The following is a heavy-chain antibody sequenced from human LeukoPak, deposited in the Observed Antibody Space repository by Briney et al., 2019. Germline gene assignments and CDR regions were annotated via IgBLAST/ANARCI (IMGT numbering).Heavy chain of an antibody. D-gene: IGHD2-2*01. Sequence: PGGSLRLSCAASGLIFSSYAMTWVRQAPGEGLGWVSSFGLYGGTTHYADSVKGRFTISRDNSKNTLYLQMTSLRADDTAVYYCVKDSSTTSWYFAFDVWGQGTMVAVSS. CDR3: VKDSSTTSWYFAFDV. CDR1: GLIFSSYA. V-gene: IGHV3-23*01. CDR2: FGLYGGTT. J-gene: IGHJ3*01.